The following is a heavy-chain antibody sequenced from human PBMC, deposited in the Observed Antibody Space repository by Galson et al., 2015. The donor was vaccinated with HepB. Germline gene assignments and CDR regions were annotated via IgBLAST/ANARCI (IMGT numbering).Heavy chain of an antibody. D-gene: IGHD2-15*01. CDR1: GGSTCSNTYY. Sequence: ETLSLTCAVFGGSTCSNTYYWSWIRQPPGRGLEWIGSIYYTGTTYYNPSLKSRVTISLDTSKNHFSLELRPVTAADTAVYYCARHVGESGSYGMDVWGQGTTVSVSS. J-gene: IGHJ6*02. CDR3: ARHVGESGSYGMDV. CDR2: IYYTGTT. V-gene: IGHV4-39*01.